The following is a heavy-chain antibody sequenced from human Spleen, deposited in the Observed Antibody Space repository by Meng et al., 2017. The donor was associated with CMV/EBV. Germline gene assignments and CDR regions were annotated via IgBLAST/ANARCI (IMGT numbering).Heavy chain of an antibody. CDR1: GFTFSNYW. J-gene: IGHJ4*02. D-gene: IGHD1-26*01. CDR2: INGDGSIT. CDR3: ATPSGSYRGGGGAMDY. Sequence: ETLSLTCAASGFTFSNYWIHWVRQIPGKGLVWVSRINGDGSITTYTDSVKGRFTISRDNAKNTLYLQMNSLRAEDTALYYCATPSGSYRGGGGAMDYWGQGTLVTVSS. V-gene: IGHV3-74*01.